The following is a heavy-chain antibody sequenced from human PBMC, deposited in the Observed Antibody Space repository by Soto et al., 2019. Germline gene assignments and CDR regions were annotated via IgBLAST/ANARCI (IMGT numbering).Heavy chain of an antibody. D-gene: IGHD3-22*01. J-gene: IGHJ1*01. CDR2: IHSSGSI. CDR3: ARDLDGLHDDTSGPFPRPG. CDR1: GGSISSDDYY. Sequence: SETLSLTCAVSGGSISSDDYYWSWIRQAPGRGLEWIGHIHSSGSIYYNPSLRSRATMSIDTAGNQFSLKVSSVTVADTAVYYCARDLDGLHDDTSGPFPRPGWGQGTLVTVSS. V-gene: IGHV4-30-4*01.